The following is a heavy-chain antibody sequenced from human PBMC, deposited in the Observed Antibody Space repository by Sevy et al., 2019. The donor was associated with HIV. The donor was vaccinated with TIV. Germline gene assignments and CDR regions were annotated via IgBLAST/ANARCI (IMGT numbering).Heavy chain of an antibody. V-gene: IGHV3-15*01. CDR3: TTVAVTATLFDY. CDR2: IKSKTDGGTT. J-gene: IGHJ4*02. Sequence: GGSLRLSCAASGFTFSNAWMSWVRQAPGKGLEWVGRIKSKTDGGTTDYAEPVKGRFTISRDDSKNTLYLQMNSLKTEDTALYYCTTVAVTATLFDYWGQGTLVTVSS. CDR1: GFTFSNAW. D-gene: IGHD2-21*02.